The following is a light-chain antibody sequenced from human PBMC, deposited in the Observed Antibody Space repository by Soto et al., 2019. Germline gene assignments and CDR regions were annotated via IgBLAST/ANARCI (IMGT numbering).Light chain of an antibody. Sequence: ESVLKQSPLTLSLTRGERATLSCMASQSVSNNYLAWYQQIPGQAPRLLIYGASNRATGIPDRFSGSGSGTDFTLTISRLEPEDFAVYYCQQYGSSGTFGQGTKVDIK. CDR1: QSVSNNY. CDR2: GAS. CDR3: QQYGSSGT. J-gene: IGKJ1*01. V-gene: IGKV3-20*01.